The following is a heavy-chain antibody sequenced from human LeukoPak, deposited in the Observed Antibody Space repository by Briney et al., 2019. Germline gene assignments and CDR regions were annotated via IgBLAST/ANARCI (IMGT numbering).Heavy chain of an antibody. V-gene: IGHV4-39*01. J-gene: IGHJ4*02. Sequence: SETLSLTCTVSGGPISNSNSFWAWIRQPPGKGLEWIGTIYYSGITHYSPSLKSRVTISVDTSKNQFSLKLSSVTATDTALYYCARRVYGTSQYYWGQGTLVTVSS. CDR1: GGPISNSNSF. D-gene: IGHD5/OR15-5a*01. CDR3: ARRVYGTSQYY. CDR2: IYYSGIT.